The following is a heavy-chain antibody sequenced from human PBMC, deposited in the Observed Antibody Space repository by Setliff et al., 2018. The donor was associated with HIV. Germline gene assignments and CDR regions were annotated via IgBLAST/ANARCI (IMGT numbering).Heavy chain of an antibody. V-gene: IGHV3-23*01. D-gene: IGHD4-17*01. J-gene: IGHJ4*02. CDR2: ISGSGSGT. Sequence: GGSLRLSCAASGFTFNTYAMSWVRQAPGKGLEWVSVISGSGSGTFYADSVKGRFTISRDNSKNTLYLQMNGLRVDDTAVYYCARTPYGEQSHFHYWGQGTLVTVSS. CDR1: GFTFNTYA. CDR3: ARTPYGEQSHFHY.